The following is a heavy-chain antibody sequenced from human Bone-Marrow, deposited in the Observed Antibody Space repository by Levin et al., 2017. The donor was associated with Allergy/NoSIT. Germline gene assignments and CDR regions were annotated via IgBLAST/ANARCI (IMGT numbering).Heavy chain of an antibody. V-gene: IGHV4-38-2*01. CDR1: GSSISSGYY. J-gene: IGHJ5*01. CDR3: ARGGYSSYLNWFDS. Sequence: GSLRLSCAVSGSSISSGYYWGWIRQPPGKGLEWIGSIYHSGSTYCSPSLKSRVTISVDTSKNQFSLKLSSVTAADTAVYYCARGGYSSYLNWFDSWGQGTQVAVSS. CDR2: IYHSGST. D-gene: IGHD6-13*01.